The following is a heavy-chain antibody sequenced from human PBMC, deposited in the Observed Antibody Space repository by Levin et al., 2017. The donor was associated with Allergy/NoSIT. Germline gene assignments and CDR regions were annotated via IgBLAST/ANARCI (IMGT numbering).Heavy chain of an antibody. CDR1: GFTFSSYS. D-gene: IGHD1-1*01. Sequence: GESLKISCAASGFTFSSYSMNWVRQAPGKGLEWVSSISSSSSYIYYADSVKGRFTISRDNAKNSLYLQMNSLRAEDTAVYYCARDPTGSWYFDLWGRGTLVTVSS. CDR3: ARDPTGSWYFDL. CDR2: ISSSSSYI. J-gene: IGHJ2*01. V-gene: IGHV3-21*01.